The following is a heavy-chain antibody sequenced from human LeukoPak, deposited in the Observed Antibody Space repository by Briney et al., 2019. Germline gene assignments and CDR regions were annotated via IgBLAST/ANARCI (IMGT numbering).Heavy chain of an antibody. CDR2: ISGSGGST. CDR3: ARDPKTGYSGYAIDY. J-gene: IGHJ4*02. CDR1: GFTLSSYA. V-gene: IGHV3-23*01. D-gene: IGHD5-12*01. Sequence: PGGSLRLSCAASGFTLSSYAMSWVRQAPGKGLEWVSAISGSGGSTYYADSVKGRFTISRDNSKNTLYLQMNSLRAEDTAVYYCARDPKTGYSGYAIDYWGQGTLVTVSS.